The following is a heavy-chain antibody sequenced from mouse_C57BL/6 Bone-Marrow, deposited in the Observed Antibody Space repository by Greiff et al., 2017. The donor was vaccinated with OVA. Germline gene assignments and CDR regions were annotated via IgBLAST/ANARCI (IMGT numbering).Heavy chain of an antibody. V-gene: IGHV1-85*01. CDR1: GYTFTSYD. J-gene: IGHJ4*01. D-gene: IGHD4-1*01. Sequence: VQVVESGPELVKPGASVKLSCKASGYTFTSYDINWVKQRPGQGLEWIGWIYPRDGSNKYNEKFKGKATLTVDTSSSTAYMELYSLTSEYSAVYFCARPLTGLYYYAMAYWGQSTSVTVSS. CDR3: ARPLTGLYYYAMAY. CDR2: IYPRDGSN.